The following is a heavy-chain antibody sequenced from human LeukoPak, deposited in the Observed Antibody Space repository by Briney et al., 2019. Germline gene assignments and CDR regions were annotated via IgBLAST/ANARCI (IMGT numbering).Heavy chain of an antibody. J-gene: IGHJ5*02. CDR1: GGSISSGSYY. Sequence: PSETLSLTCTVSGGSISSGSYYWSWIRQPAGKGLEWIGRIYTSGSTNYNPSLKSRVTISVDTSKNQFSLKLSSVTAADTAVYYCARDRHSSSWYPGNWFDPWGQGTLVTVSS. V-gene: IGHV4-61*02. CDR2: IYTSGST. CDR3: ARDRHSSSWYPGNWFDP. D-gene: IGHD6-13*01.